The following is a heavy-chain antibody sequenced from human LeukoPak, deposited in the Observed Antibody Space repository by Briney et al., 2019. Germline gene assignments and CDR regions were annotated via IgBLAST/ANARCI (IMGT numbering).Heavy chain of an antibody. Sequence: PSETLSLTCAVYGGSFSGHYWSWIRQPPGKGLEWIGEINHSGSTNYNPSLKSRVTISVDTSKNQFSLKLSSVTAADTAVYYCAGQNGGFDAFDIWGQGTMVTVSS. CDR3: AGQNGGFDAFDI. V-gene: IGHV4-34*01. CDR2: INHSGST. CDR1: GGSFSGHY. J-gene: IGHJ3*02. D-gene: IGHD3-16*01.